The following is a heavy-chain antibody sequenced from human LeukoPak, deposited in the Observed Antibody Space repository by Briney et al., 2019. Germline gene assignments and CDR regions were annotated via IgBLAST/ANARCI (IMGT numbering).Heavy chain of an antibody. V-gene: IGHV3-13*01. Sequence: GGSLRLSCAASGFTFRSYDMRWVRQATGKGLEWVSGIGTAGEIYYPGSVKGRFTISREDAKNSLYLQMNSLRAGDTAVYYCARAAYSSTWYSRYFDLWGRGTLVTVSS. CDR3: ARAAYSSTWYSRYFDL. CDR1: GFTFRSYD. D-gene: IGHD6-13*01. J-gene: IGHJ2*01. CDR2: IGTAGEI.